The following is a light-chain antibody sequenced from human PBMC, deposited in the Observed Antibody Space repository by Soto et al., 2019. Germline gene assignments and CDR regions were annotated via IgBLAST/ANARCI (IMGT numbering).Light chain of an antibody. CDR2: DVS. CDR3: CSHAGGFSFV. V-gene: IGLV2-8*01. J-gene: IGLJ1*01. Sequence: QSALTQPPSASGSPGQSVTISCTGTSNDVGGHDFVAWHQQHPGKGPRLMIYDVSKRPSGIPDRFSGYKSGNTASLTISGLQDEDEADYYCCSHAGGFSFVFGTGTKVTVL. CDR1: SNDVGGHDF.